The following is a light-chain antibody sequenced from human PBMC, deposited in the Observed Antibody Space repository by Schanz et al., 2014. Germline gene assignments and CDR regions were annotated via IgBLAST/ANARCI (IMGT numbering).Light chain of an antibody. CDR3: QSYDSSLSAWV. CDR2: RNN. J-gene: IGLJ3*02. Sequence: QSVLTQPPSASGTPGQRVTISCSGSSSNIGSNYVYWYQQLPGTAPKLLIYRNNQRPSGVPDRFSGSKSGTSASLAISGLRSEDEADYYCQSYDSSLSAWVFGGGTKLTVL. V-gene: IGLV1-47*01. CDR1: SSNIGSNY.